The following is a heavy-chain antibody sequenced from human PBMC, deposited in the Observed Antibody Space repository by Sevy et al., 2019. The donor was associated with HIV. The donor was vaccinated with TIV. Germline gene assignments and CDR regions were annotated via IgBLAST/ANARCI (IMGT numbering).Heavy chain of an antibody. J-gene: IGHJ6*02. CDR2: FDPEDGET. Sequence: ASVKVSCKVSGYTLTELSMHWVRQAPGKGLEWMGGFDPEDGETIYAQKFQGRVTMTEDTSTDTAYMELSSLRSEDTAVYYCATVSDFWSGYYPHGMDVWGQGTTVTVSS. D-gene: IGHD3-3*01. CDR3: ATVSDFWSGYYPHGMDV. CDR1: GYTLTELS. V-gene: IGHV1-24*01.